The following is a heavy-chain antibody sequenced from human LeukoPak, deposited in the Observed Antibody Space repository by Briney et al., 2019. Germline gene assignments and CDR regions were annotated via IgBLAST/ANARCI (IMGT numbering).Heavy chain of an antibody. D-gene: IGHD2-21*02. Sequence: GGSLRLSCAASGFTVSSNYMSWVRQAPGKGLEWVSVIYSGGSTYYADSVKGRFTISRDNSKNTLYLQMNSLRAEDTAVYYCASTVVTAPYGMDVWGQGTTVTVSS. CDR1: GFTVSSNY. J-gene: IGHJ6*02. CDR2: IYSGGST. V-gene: IGHV3-66*01. CDR3: ASTVVTAPYGMDV.